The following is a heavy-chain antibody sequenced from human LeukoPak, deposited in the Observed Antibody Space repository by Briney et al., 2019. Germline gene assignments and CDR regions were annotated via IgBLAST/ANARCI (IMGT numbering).Heavy chain of an antibody. D-gene: IGHD3-16*02. Sequence: GGSLRLSCAASGFTFSSYAMHWVRQAPGKGLEWVAVISYDGSNKYYADSVKGRFTISRDNAKNSLYLQMNSLRAEDTAVYYCARDLRAPRLVGRYEAGYWGQGTLVTVSS. V-gene: IGHV3-30-3*01. J-gene: IGHJ4*02. CDR1: GFTFSSYA. CDR2: ISYDGSNK. CDR3: ARDLRAPRLVGRYEAGY.